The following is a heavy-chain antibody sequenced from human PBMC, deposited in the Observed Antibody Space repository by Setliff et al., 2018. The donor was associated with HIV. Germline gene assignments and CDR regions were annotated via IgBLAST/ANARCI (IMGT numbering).Heavy chain of an antibody. Sequence: GASVKVSCKASGYTFTGYYLHWVRQAPGQGLEWMGWIDPNSGDTNYEQKFQGRVTITRDTSMSTVYMALTGLTSDDTAVYYCAKQGYSDSLYAFDVWGQGTMVTVSS. CDR3: AKQGYSDSLYAFDV. J-gene: IGHJ3*01. D-gene: IGHD1-26*01. V-gene: IGHV1-2*02. CDR1: GYTFTGYY. CDR2: IDPNSGDT.